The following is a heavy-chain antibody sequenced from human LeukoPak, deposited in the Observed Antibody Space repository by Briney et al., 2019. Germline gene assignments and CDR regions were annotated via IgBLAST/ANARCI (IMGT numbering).Heavy chain of an antibody. D-gene: IGHD1-26*01. J-gene: IGHJ4*02. CDR1: GFTFSSYG. Sequence: GGSLRLSCAASGFTFSSYGMHWVRQAPGKGLEWVAFIRYDGSNKYYADSVKGRFTISRDNSKNTLYLQMNSLRAEDTAVYYCAKLGDIVGATNPEGWGQGTLVTVSS. V-gene: IGHV3-30*02. CDR2: IRYDGSNK. CDR3: AKLGDIVGATNPEG.